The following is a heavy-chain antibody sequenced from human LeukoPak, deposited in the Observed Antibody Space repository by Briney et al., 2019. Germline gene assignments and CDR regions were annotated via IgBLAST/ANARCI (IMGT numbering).Heavy chain of an antibody. CDR2: IYYSGST. D-gene: IGHD6-13*01. CDR3: ARGSSWYEFFYFDY. V-gene: IGHV4-31*03. CDR1: GGSISSGGYY. J-gene: IGHJ4*02. Sequence: PSQTLSLTCTVSGGSISSGGYYWSWIRQHPGKGLEWIGYIYYSGSTYYNPSLKSRVTISVDTSKNQFSLKLSSVTAADTAVYYCARGSSWYEFFYFDYWDQGTLVTVSS.